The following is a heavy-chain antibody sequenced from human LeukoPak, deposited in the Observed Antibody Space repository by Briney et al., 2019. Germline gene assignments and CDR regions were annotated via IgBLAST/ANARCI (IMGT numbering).Heavy chain of an antibody. CDR3: ARVGVSWLLLTQNWFDP. V-gene: IGHV4-39*07. Sequence: SETLSLTCTVSGGSISSSSYYWGWILQPPGKGLEWIGSIYYSGSTYYNPSLKSRVTISVDTSKNQFSLKLSSVTAADTAVYYCARVGVSWLLLTQNWFDPWGQGTLVTVSS. CDR2: IYYSGST. CDR1: GGSISSSSYY. J-gene: IGHJ5*02. D-gene: IGHD3-22*01.